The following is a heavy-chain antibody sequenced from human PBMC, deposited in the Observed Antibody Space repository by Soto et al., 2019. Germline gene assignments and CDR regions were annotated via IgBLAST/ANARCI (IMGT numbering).Heavy chain of an antibody. J-gene: IGHJ5*02. D-gene: IGHD6-13*01. CDR3: ARLAAPTSTWHWFDP. CDR1: GFNFSVYS. Sequence: GGSLRRSCAASGFNFSVYSIAWVRHAPGKGLEWVSSLTDRNDIRCADSVKGRFTVSRDNANNSVHLQMNSQRADDTAVYYSARLAAPTSTWHWFDPWGQGTLVTVSS. CDR2: LTDRNDI. V-gene: IGHV3-21*01.